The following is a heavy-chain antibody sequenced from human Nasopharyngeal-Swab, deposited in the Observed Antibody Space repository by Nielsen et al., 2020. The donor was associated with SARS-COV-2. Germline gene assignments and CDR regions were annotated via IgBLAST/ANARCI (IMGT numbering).Heavy chain of an antibody. Sequence: WIRQSPSRGLEWLGRTNNRTKWDNDYAESVKRRRTSNPVTSKNQFSLQLNSVTPEDTAFYYCARASSITIFGVVISRGYYYYGMDVWGQGTTVTVSS. J-gene: IGHJ6*02. CDR2: TNNRTKWDN. D-gene: IGHD3-3*01. V-gene: IGHV6-1*01. CDR3: ARASSITIFGVVISRGYYYYGMDV.